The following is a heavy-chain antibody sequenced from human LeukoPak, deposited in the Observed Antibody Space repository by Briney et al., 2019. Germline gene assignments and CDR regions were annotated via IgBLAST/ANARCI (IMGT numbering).Heavy chain of an antibody. V-gene: IGHV1-2*02. CDR1: GYTFTGYY. D-gene: IGHD2-15*01. Sequence: ASVKVSCKASGYTFTGYYVHWVRQAPGQGLEWMGWINPNSGGTNYAQKFQGRVTMTRDTSISTAYMELSRLRSDDTAVYYCARSHSRVVVAATPFGYWGQGTLVTVSS. J-gene: IGHJ4*02. CDR2: INPNSGGT. CDR3: ARSHSRVVVAATPFGY.